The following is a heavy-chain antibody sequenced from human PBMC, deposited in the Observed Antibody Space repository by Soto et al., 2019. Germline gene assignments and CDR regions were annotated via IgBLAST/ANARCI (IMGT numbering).Heavy chain of an antibody. CDR1: GGSFSAYY. J-gene: IGHJ4*02. V-gene: IGHV4-34*01. Sequence: SETLSLTCDVYGGSFSAYYWTWIRQAPGKGLEWIGEIHHSGITNYNPSLKSRVTISVDTSKNQFSLDLRSVTAADTAVYYCASYGSGSYYNGYYFDYWGQGTLVT. CDR2: IHHSGIT. CDR3: ASYGSGSYYNGYYFDY. D-gene: IGHD3-10*01.